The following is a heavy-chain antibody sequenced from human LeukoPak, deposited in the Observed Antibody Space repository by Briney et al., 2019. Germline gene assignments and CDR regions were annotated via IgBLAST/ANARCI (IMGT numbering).Heavy chain of an antibody. CDR1: GFTFTTYV. D-gene: IGHD5-12*01. V-gene: IGHV3-33*01. CDR2: IWDDGNNK. Sequence: GGSLRLSCAASGFTFTTYVMHWVRQAPGKGLDWVALIWDDGNNKYYADSVKGRFTISRDNSKNTLYLQMNSLRAEDTAVYYCARTAYSDYSLGFWGQGTLVTVSS. CDR3: ARTAYSDYSLGF. J-gene: IGHJ4*02.